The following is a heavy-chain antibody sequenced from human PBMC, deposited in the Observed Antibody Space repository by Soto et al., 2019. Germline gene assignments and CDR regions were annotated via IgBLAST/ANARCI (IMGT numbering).Heavy chain of an antibody. D-gene: IGHD1-1*01. Sequence: QVQLVQSGTEVKKPGASVTVSCKSSGYTFTDFYLHWLRQAPGQGLEWVGWINPKSGDTKSSQRFQGRVTMSRDTSVSTAHIDLTSLTSDDTAIYYCATGTNGTTGWYHPWGQGTRVTVSS. J-gene: IGHJ5*01. CDR2: INPKSGDT. V-gene: IGHV1-2*02. CDR3: ATGTNGTTGWYHP. CDR1: GYTFTDFY.